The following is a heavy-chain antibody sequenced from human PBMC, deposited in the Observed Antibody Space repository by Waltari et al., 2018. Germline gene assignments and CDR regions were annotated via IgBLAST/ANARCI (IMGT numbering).Heavy chain of an antibody. V-gene: IGHV4-59*01. D-gene: IGHD5-12*01. CDR3: ARNLPSVDLYYFDY. J-gene: IGHJ4*02. Sequence: QVQLQESGPGLVKPSENLSLTCTVSGGSISSYYWSWIRQPPGKGLEWIGYINYSGSTNYNPSLKSRVTISVDTSKNQFSLKLSSVTAADTAVYYCARNLPSVDLYYFDYWGQGTLVTVSS. CDR2: INYSGST. CDR1: GGSISSYY.